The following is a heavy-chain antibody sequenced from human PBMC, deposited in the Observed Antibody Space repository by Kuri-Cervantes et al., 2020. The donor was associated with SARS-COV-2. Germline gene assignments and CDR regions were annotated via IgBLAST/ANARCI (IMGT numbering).Heavy chain of an antibody. D-gene: IGHD4-17*01. CDR1: GESFSGYY. CDR3: ARAYGFLRYIYYMDV. V-gene: IGHV4-34*01. CDR2: VNHRGST. Sequence: CAFYGESFSGYYWNWIRQSPGKGLQWIGEVNHRGSTNYNPSLKSRVTISVDTSSKQFSLNLSSVTAADTAVYYCARAYGFLRYIYYMDVWGRGTTVTVSS. J-gene: IGHJ6*03.